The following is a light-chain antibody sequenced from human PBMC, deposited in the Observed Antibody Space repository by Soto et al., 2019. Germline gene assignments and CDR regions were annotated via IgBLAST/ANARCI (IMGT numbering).Light chain of an antibody. CDR3: VQGTHWPIT. Sequence: EVVMTQSPLSLPVTLGQPASISCRSNQSLVHSDGIAYFSWFQQRPGRSPRRLIYKVSNRDSWVPARFSGSGSGTEFALKIIRVEAEDVGVYYCVQGTHWPITFGQGTRLDIK. V-gene: IGKV2-30*02. CDR1: QSLVHSDGIAY. CDR2: KVS. J-gene: IGKJ5*01.